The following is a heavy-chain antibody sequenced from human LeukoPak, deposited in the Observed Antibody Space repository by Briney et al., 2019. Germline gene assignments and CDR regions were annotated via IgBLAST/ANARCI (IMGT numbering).Heavy chain of an antibody. J-gene: IGHJ4*02. V-gene: IGHV3-21*01. Sequence: GGSLRLSWAASGFTFSDYSMNWVRQAPGKGLEWVSSISGSSTYIYYADPVKGRFTISRDNAKNSLYLQMSSLRPEDTAVYYCARDIGSSSSGLDYWGQGTLITVSS. D-gene: IGHD6-6*01. CDR3: ARDIGSSSSGLDY. CDR2: ISGSSTYI. CDR1: GFTFSDYS.